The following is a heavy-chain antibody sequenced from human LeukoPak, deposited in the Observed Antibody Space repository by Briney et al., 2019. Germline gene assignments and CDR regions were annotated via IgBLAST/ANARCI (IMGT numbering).Heavy chain of an antibody. Sequence: KPSETLSLTCTVSGGSISSYYWSWIRKPPGKGLEWIGYIYYSGSTNYNPSLKSRVTISVDTSKNQFSLKLSSVTAADTAVYYCASSVRGYSYGSPFDYWGQGTLVTVSS. D-gene: IGHD5-18*01. CDR2: IYYSGST. V-gene: IGHV4-59*01. J-gene: IGHJ4*02. CDR3: ASSVRGYSYGSPFDY. CDR1: GGSISSYY.